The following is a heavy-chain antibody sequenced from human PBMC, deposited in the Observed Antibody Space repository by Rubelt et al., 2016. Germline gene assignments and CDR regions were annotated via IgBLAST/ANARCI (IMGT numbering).Heavy chain of an antibody. Sequence: VQLVESGGGLVKPGGSLRLSCAASGFTFTSYSMNWVRQAPGKGLEWVSYLSSSSSTIYYADSVKGRFTISRDNAKNSLYLQMNSLRAEDTAVYYCARSYSGYNPYWGQGTLVTVSS. D-gene: IGHD5-12*01. CDR3: ARSYSGYNPY. V-gene: IGHV3-48*01. CDR1: GFTFTSYS. CDR2: LSSSSSTI. J-gene: IGHJ4*02.